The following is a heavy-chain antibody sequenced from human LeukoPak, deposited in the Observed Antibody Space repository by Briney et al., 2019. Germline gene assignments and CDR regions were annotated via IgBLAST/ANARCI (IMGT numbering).Heavy chain of an antibody. D-gene: IGHD6-19*01. CDR2: ISSSSRTI. J-gene: IGHJ4*02. CDR1: GFTFSSYS. Sequence: GGSLRLSCAASGFTFSSYSMNWVRQAPGKGLEWVSYISSSSRTIYYTDSVKGRFTISGDNAKNSLYLQMNSLRAEDTAVYYCARRGASSGGLDCWGQGTLVTVSS. CDR3: ARRGASSGGLDC. V-gene: IGHV3-48*01.